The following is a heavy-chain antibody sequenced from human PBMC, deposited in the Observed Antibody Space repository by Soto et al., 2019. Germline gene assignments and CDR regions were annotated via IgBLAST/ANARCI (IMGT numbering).Heavy chain of an antibody. CDR3: AHRQGQGQWLVRRRVDWFDP. Sequence: QITLKESGPTLVKPTQTLTLTCTFSGFSLTTSGVGVGWIRQPPGKALEWLALIYWNDDKRYSPSLKSRLTITKDTSKNKVVLTMTNMDPVDTATYYCAHRQGQGQWLVRRRVDWFDPWGQGTLVTVSS. J-gene: IGHJ5*02. V-gene: IGHV2-5*01. CDR2: IYWNDDK. D-gene: IGHD6-19*01. CDR1: GFSLTTSGVG.